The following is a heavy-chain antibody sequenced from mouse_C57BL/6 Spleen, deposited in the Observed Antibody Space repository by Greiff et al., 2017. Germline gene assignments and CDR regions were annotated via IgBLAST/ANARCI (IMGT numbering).Heavy chain of an antibody. CDR3: ARSGLYGSSPSYWYFDV. Sequence: QVQLQQPGAELVKPGASVTLSCKASGYTFTSYWMQWVKQRPGQGLEWIGEIDPSDSYTNYNQKFKGKATLTVDTSSSTAYMQLSSLTSEDSAVYYCARSGLYGSSPSYWYFDVWGTGTTVTVSS. D-gene: IGHD1-1*01. J-gene: IGHJ1*03. CDR2: IDPSDSYT. V-gene: IGHV1-50*01. CDR1: GYTFTSYW.